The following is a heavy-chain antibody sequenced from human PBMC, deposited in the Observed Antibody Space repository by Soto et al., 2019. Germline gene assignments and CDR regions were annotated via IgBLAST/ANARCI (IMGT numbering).Heavy chain of an antibody. Sequence: QITLKESGPTLVKPTQTLTLTCTFSGFSLSTSGVGVGWIRQPPGKALEWLALIYWDDDNRYSPALKSRLTITKDTSKIQVVLTMTNMDPVDTATYYCARPYYFGSERLYWYFDLWGRGTMVTVSS. D-gene: IGHD3-10*01. CDR2: IYWDDDN. CDR3: ARPYYFGSERLYWYFDL. J-gene: IGHJ2*01. V-gene: IGHV2-5*02. CDR1: GFSLSTSGVG.